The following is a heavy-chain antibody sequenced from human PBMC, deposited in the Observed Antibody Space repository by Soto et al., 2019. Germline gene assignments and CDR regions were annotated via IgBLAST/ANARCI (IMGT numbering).Heavy chain of an antibody. CDR1: GNTVPNYA. Sequence: ASVKVSCKASGNTVPNYAIHWVRQAPGQRLEWMGWINGGNGNTKYSEHFQGRVTFTRDTSAGTAYMQLSSLRSEDTAVYYCARAVGGPTSNLDSWGQGTLVTVSS. J-gene: IGHJ4*02. CDR3: ARAVGGPTSNLDS. D-gene: IGHD3-16*01. V-gene: IGHV1-3*01. CDR2: INGGNGNT.